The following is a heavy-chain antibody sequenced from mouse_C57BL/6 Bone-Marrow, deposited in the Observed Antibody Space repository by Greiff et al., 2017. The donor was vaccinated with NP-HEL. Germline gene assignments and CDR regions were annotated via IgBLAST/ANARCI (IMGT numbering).Heavy chain of an antibody. D-gene: IGHD2-4*01. Sequence: EVQLVESGGGLVKPGGSLKLSCAASGFTFSSYTMSWVRQTPEKRLEWVATISGGGGNNYYPDSVKGRFTISRDNAKNTLYLQMSSLRSEDTALYYCASSIYYDYDWYFDVWGTGTTVTVSS. CDR1: GFTFSSYT. J-gene: IGHJ1*03. V-gene: IGHV5-9*01. CDR3: ASSIYYDYDWYFDV. CDR2: ISGGGGNN.